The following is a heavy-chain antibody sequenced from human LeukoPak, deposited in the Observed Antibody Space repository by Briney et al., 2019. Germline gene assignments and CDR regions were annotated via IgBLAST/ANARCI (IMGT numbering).Heavy chain of an antibody. J-gene: IGHJ5*02. D-gene: IGHD6-13*01. V-gene: IGHV4-30-2*01. Sequence: SQTLSLTCAVSGASMSSHGYSWSWIRQPPGKGLEFIGYIYHDGNTYYNPSLNSRVSISVDMSKNQFSLKLSSVTAADTAVYYCARVILRYSSPFDPWGQGTLVTVSS. CDR3: ARVILRYSSPFDP. CDR1: GASMSSHGYS. CDR2: IYHDGNT.